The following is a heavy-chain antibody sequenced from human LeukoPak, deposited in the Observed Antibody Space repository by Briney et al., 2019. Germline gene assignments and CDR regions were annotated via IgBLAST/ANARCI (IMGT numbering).Heavy chain of an antibody. CDR2: IIPILGIA. CDR1: GGTFSSYA. CDR3: ARSRDPLTKRWLQSIYYYGMDV. D-gene: IGHD5-24*01. Sequence: ASVKVSCKASGGTFSSYAINWVRQAPGQGLEWMGRIIPILGIANYAQKFQGRVTITADKSTSTAYMELSSLRSEDTAVYYCARSRDPLTKRWLQSIYYYGMDVWGQGTTVTVSS. J-gene: IGHJ6*02. V-gene: IGHV1-69*04.